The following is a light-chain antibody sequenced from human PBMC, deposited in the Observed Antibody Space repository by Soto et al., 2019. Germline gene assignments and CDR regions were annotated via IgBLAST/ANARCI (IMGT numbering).Light chain of an antibody. CDR2: GAS. V-gene: IGKV3-20*01. Sequence: EIVLTQSPGTLSLSPGERATLSCRASQSVSSSYLAWYQKKPGQAPRLLIYGASSRATGIPDRFSGSGSGTDFTLTISRLEPEDFAVYYCQQYGSSPRITFDGGTKVEIK. CDR1: QSVSSSY. CDR3: QQYGSSPRIT. J-gene: IGKJ4*01.